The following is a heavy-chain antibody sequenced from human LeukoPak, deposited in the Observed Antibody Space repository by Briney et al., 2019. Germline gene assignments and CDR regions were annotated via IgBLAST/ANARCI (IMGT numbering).Heavy chain of an antibody. Sequence: SETLSLTCAVYGGSFSGYYWSWIRQPPGKGLELIGEINNSESANYNPSPKIRVTISVDTSKNQFSLKLSSVTAADPAVYYCAKYSSGYYHNWFDPWGQGTRVTVSS. CDR3: AKYSSGYYHNWFDP. V-gene: IGHV4-34*01. D-gene: IGHD3-22*01. CDR1: GGSFSGYY. J-gene: IGHJ5*02. CDR2: INNSESA.